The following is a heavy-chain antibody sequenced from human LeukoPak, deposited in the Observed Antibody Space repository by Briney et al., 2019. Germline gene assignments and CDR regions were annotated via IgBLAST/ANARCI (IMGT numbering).Heavy chain of an antibody. V-gene: IGHV3-23*01. CDR1: GFTFSNYA. Sequence: GGSLRLSCAASGFTFSNYAMNGVRQAPGRGLEWASAINPSGDSTYYADSVKGRFTISRDNSKNTLYLQMNSLRAEDTAVYFCAKAGTHSYFDDWGQGTLVTVSA. CDR2: INPSGDST. D-gene: IGHD6-19*01. J-gene: IGHJ4*02. CDR3: AKAGTHSYFDD.